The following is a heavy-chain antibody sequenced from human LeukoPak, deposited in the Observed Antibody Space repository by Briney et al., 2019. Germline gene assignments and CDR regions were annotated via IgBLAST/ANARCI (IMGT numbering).Heavy chain of an antibody. CDR1: GFAVSSNH. CDR2: IYSAGTT. D-gene: IGHD3-16*01. CDR3: AKNGGPHGMDV. Sequence: GGSLRLSCAASGFAVSSNHMNWVRQAPGKGLEWVSIIYSAGTTYHYADSVKGRFTISRDNAKNSLHLQMNSLRVEDTAVYYCAKNGGPHGMDVWGQGTTVTVSS. J-gene: IGHJ6*02. V-gene: IGHV3-53*01.